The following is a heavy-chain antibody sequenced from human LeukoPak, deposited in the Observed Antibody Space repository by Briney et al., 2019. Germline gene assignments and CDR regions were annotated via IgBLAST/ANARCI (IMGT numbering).Heavy chain of an antibody. V-gene: IGHV3-21*01. J-gene: IGHJ4*02. D-gene: IGHD6-13*01. Sequence: GGSLRLSCAASEFTFSGNSLSWVRRAPGKGLEWVSSISYGSTYIYYADSVKGRFTISRDNAKNSLYLQMNSLRVEDTAVYYCARVGVGSSSREDLFDYWGQGTLVTVSS. CDR1: EFTFSGNS. CDR2: ISYGSTYI. CDR3: ARVGVGSSSREDLFDY.